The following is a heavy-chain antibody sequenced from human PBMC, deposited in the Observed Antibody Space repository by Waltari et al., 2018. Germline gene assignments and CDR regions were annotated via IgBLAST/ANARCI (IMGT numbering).Heavy chain of an antibody. CDR2: IYPGDSDT. CDR3: ARHGGGNGYSSSRRVGWFDP. CDR1: GYSFTSYW. D-gene: IGHD6-13*01. V-gene: IGHV5-51*01. Sequence: EVQLVQSGAEVKKPGESLTISCKGSGYSFTSYWIDWVRQMPGKGLEWLGIIYPGDSDTKYSPSFQGQVTISADKSISTAYLQWSSLKASDTAMYYCARHGGGNGYSSSRRVGWFDPWGQGTLVTVSS. J-gene: IGHJ5*02.